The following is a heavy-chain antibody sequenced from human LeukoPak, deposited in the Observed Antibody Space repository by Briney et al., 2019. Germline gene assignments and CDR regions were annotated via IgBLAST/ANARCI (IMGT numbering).Heavy chain of an antibody. J-gene: IGHJ5*02. CDR2: INPNSGGT. V-gene: IGHV1-2*06. CDR3: ARGGPSYGSKYNWFDP. CDR1: GYTFIDCY. D-gene: IGHD4/OR15-4a*01. Sequence: ASVKVSCKASGYTFIDCYIHWVRQAPGQGLEWMGRINPNSGGTNYAQKFQGRVTMTRDTSISTIYMELSRLRSDDTAVYYCARGGPSYGSKYNWFDPWGQGTLVTVSS.